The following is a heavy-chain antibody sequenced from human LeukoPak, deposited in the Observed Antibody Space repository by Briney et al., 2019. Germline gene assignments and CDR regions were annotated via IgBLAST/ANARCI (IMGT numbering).Heavy chain of an antibody. CDR1: GFTFSSYA. J-gene: IGHJ6*02. CDR3: AKAIYYYGSGSYSYGMDV. V-gene: IGHV3-23*01. Sequence: GGSLRLSCAASGFTFSSYAMSWVRQAPGKGLEWVSAISGSGGSTHYADSVKGRFTISRDNSKNTLYLQMNSLRAEDTAVYYCAKAIYYYGSGSYSYGMDVWGQGTTVTVSS. D-gene: IGHD3-10*01. CDR2: ISGSGGST.